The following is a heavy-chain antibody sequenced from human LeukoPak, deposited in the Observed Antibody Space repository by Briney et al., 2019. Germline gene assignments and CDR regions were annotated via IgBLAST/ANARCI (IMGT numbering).Heavy chain of an antibody. CDR3: ASPKRPEDTVTLNAFDI. CDR2: INPSGGST. CDR1: GYTFTSFY. Sequence: ASVKVSCKASGYTFTSFYMHWVRQAPGQGLEWMGIINPSGGSTSYAQKFQGRVTMTRDTSTNTVYVELSSLISEDTAVYYCASPKRPEDTVTLNAFDIWGQGTMVTVSS. V-gene: IGHV1-46*01. J-gene: IGHJ3*02. D-gene: IGHD4-17*01.